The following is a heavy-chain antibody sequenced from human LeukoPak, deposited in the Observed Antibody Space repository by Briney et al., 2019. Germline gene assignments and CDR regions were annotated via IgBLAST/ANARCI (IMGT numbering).Heavy chain of an antibody. CDR2: ITISGRTA. Sequence: GGSLRLSCLASGFTFSNYAMSWVRQAPGKGLEWVSGITISGRTAYYADSVKGRFTISRDNARNTLYLLMSSLRAEDSAIYYCVRYRPAPAWGQGTLVTVAS. J-gene: IGHJ4*02. CDR3: VRYRPAPA. V-gene: IGHV3-23*01. CDR1: GFTFSNYA. D-gene: IGHD3-16*02.